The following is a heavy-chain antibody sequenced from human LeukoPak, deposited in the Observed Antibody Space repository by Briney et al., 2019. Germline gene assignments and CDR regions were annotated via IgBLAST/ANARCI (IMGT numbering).Heavy chain of an antibody. D-gene: IGHD3-16*01. CDR1: GYTLTELS. J-gene: IGHJ4*02. CDR2: FDPEDGET. CDR3: ATRDARGPYFDY. Sequence: ASVKVSCKVSGYTLTELSMHWVRQAPGKGLEWMGGFDPEDGETIYAQKFQGRVTMTEDTSTDTAYMELSSLRSEDTAVYYCATRDARGPYFDYWGQGTLVTVSS. V-gene: IGHV1-24*01.